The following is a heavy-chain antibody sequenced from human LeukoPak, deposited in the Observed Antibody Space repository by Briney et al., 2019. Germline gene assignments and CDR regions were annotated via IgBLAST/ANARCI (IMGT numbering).Heavy chain of an antibody. D-gene: IGHD6-13*01. V-gene: IGHV3-30*02. CDR1: GFSFSSYG. CDR2: IRYDGSNA. Sequence: GGSLRLSCVASGFSFSSYGMHWVRQAPGKGLEWVAFIRYDGSNAYYADSVKGRFTISRDNSKNTLYLQMNSLRAEDTAVYSCVKTTITAAGTGRWGQGTLVTVSS. CDR3: VKTTITAAGTGR. J-gene: IGHJ4*02.